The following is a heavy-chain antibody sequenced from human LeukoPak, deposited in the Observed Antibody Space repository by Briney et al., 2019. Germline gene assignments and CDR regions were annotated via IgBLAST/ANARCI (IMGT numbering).Heavy chain of an antibody. D-gene: IGHD1-26*01. J-gene: IGHJ3*02. Sequence: GGSLRLSCVASGFTFSSYGMSWVRQAPGKGLEWVSAISGSGGSTYYADSVKGRFTISRDNSKNTLYLQMNSLRAEDTAVYYCAKDGGLSGNSFDIWGQGTMVTVSS. CDR2: ISGSGGST. CDR3: AKDGGLSGNSFDI. V-gene: IGHV3-23*01. CDR1: GFTFSSYG.